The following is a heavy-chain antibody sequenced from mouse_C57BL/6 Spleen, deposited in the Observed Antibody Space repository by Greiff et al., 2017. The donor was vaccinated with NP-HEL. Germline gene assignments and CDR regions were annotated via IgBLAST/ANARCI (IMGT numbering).Heavy chain of an antibody. V-gene: IGHV1-81*01. CDR1: GYTFTSYG. J-gene: IGHJ1*03. CDR3: ARSLTTDWYFDV. D-gene: IGHD1-1*01. Sequence: QVQLKQSGAELARPGASVKLSCKASGYTFTSYGISWVKQRTGQGLEWIGEIYPRSGNTYYNEKFKGKATLTADKSSSTAYMELRSLTSEDSAVYFCARSLTTDWYFDVWGTGTTVTVSS. CDR2: IYPRSGNT.